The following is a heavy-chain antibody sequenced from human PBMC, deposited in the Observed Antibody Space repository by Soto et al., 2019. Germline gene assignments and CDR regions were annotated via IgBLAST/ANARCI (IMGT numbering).Heavy chain of an antibody. CDR2: IYSGGST. D-gene: IGHD6-19*01. J-gene: IGHJ5*02. Sequence: HPGGSLRLSCAASGFTVSSNYMSWVRQAPGKGLEWVSVIYSGGSTYYADSVKGRFTISRDNSKNTLYLQMNSLRAEDTAVYYCAKDRVGSGWYNWFDPWGQGTLVTVSS. CDR3: AKDRVGSGWYNWFDP. CDR1: GFTVSSNY. V-gene: IGHV3-66*01.